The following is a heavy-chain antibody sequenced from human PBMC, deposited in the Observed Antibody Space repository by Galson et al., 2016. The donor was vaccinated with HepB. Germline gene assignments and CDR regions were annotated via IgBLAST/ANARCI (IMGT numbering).Heavy chain of an antibody. CDR1: GLTFSYNW. D-gene: IGHD3-22*01. CDR2: INNDGSST. Sequence: GSLRLSCAASGLTFSYNWMHWVRQAPGKGLAWVSRINNDGSSTNYADSVKGRFTISRDNAKNTLYLQMNSLRDDDTGVYYCASAAIYYFDGSGNPPPGDYYYAMDVWGQGTTVTVSS. J-gene: IGHJ6*02. V-gene: IGHV3-74*01. CDR3: ASAAIYYFDGSGNPPPGDYYYAMDV.